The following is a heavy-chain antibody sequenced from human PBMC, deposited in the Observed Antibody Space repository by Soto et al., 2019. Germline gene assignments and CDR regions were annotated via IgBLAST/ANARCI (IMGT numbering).Heavy chain of an antibody. CDR2: IIPILGIA. CDR3: ARDSPAQKGFFDY. J-gene: IGHJ4*02. Sequence: SVKVSCKASGGTFSSYTISRVRQAPGQGPEWMGRIIPILGIANYAQKFQGRVTITADKSTSTAYMELSSLRSEDTAVYYCARDSPAQKGFFDYWGQGTLVTVSS. V-gene: IGHV1-69*04. CDR1: GGTFSSYT.